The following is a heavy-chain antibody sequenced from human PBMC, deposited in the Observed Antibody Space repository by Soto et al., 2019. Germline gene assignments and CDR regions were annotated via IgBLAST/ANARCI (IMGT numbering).Heavy chain of an antibody. V-gene: IGHV3-9*01. D-gene: IGHD3-22*01. CDR2: ISWNSGSI. CDR1: GFTFDDYA. CDR3: AKGDSSGYYYPNWFDP. Sequence: EVQLVESGGGLVQPGRSLRLSCAASGFTFDDYAMHWVRQAPGQGLEWVSGISWNSGSIGYADSVKGRFTISRDNAKNSLYLQMNSLRAEDTALYCCAKGDSSGYYYPNWFDPWGQGTLVTVSS. J-gene: IGHJ5*02.